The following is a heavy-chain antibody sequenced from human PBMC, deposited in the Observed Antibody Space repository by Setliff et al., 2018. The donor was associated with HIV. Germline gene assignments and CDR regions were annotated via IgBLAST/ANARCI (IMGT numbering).Heavy chain of an antibody. CDR2: IYNSATT. D-gene: IGHD2-2*01. Sequence: SETLSLTCAVYGGSFSSDTWSWIRQPPGKGLQWIGFIYNSATTNYNPSLKSRVTISLDTSKNQFSLKLTSVTAADTAVYYCARGGTSSNWFDPWGQGILVTV. J-gene: IGHJ5*02. CDR3: ARGGTSSNWFDP. CDR1: GGSFSSDT. V-gene: IGHV4-59*01.